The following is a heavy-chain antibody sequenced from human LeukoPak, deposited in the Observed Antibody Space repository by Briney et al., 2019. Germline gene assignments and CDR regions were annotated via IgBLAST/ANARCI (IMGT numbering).Heavy chain of an antibody. D-gene: IGHD3-22*01. J-gene: IGHJ4*02. CDR3: AKDHYYDSSGYYYATIDY. CDR2: ISGSGGST. CDR1: GFTFSSYA. Sequence: TGGSLRLSCAASGFTFSSYAMSWVRQAPGKGLEWVSAISGSGGSTCYADSVKGRFTISRDNSKNTLYLQMNSLRAEDTAVYYCAKDHYYDSSGYYYATIDYWGQGTLVTVSS. V-gene: IGHV3-23*01.